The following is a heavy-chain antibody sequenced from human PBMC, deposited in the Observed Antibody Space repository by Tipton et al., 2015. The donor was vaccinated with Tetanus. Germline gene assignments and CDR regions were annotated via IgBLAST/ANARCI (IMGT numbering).Heavy chain of an antibody. CDR3: ARDRGSVETNYDIFYTHAGYGMDV. CDR2: IYYSGST. V-gene: IGHV4-61*01. Sequence: TLSLTCTVSGGSVSSGSYYWSWIRQPPGKGLEWIGYIYYSGSTNYNPSLKSRVTISVDTSKNQFSLKLSSVTAADTAVYYCARDRGSVETNYDIFYTHAGYGMDVWGQGTTVTVSS. D-gene: IGHD3-9*01. J-gene: IGHJ6*02. CDR1: GGSVSSGSYY.